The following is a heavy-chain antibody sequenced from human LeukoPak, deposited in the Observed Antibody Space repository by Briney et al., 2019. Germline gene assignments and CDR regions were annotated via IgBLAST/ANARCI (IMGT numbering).Heavy chain of an antibody. D-gene: IGHD1-26*01. CDR3: ARRSGSYYEWYLDL. Sequence: SETLSLTCAVSRYSISSGYYWGWIRQPPGKGLEWIGSIYHSGSTYYNPSLKSRVTISVDTSKNQFSLKLSSVTAADTAVYYCARRSGSYYEWYLDLWGRGTLVTVSS. J-gene: IGHJ2*01. CDR1: RYSISSGYY. CDR2: IYHSGST. V-gene: IGHV4-38-2*01.